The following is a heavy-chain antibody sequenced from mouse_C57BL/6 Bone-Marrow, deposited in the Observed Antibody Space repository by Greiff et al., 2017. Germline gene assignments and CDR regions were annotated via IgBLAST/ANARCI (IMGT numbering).Heavy chain of an antibody. CDR1: GYTFTDYY. CDR3: AKADSHYFDY. J-gene: IGHJ2*01. CDR2: INPNNGGT. V-gene: IGHV1-26*01. Sequence: VQLQQSGPELVKPGASVKISCKASGYTFTDYYMNWVKQSHGKSLEWIGDINPNNGGTSYNQKFKGKATLTVDKSSSTAYMELRSLTSEDSAVYYCAKADSHYFDYWGQGTTLTVSS.